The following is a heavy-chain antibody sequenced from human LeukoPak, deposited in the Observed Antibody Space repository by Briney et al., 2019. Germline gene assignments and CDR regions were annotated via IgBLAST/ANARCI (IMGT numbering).Heavy chain of an antibody. V-gene: IGHV3-48*03. CDR3: ARDKFEYSSSSGY. J-gene: IGHJ4*02. CDR2: ISSSGSTI. Sequence: GGSLRLSRAASGFTFSSYEMNWVRQAPGKGLEWVSYISSSGSTIYYADSVKGRFTISRDNAKNSLYLQMNSLRAEDTAVYYCARDKFEYSSSSGYWGQGTLVTVSS. CDR1: GFTFSSYE. D-gene: IGHD6-6*01.